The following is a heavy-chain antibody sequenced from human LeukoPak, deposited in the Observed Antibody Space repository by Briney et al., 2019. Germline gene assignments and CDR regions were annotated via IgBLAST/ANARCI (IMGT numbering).Heavy chain of an antibody. CDR3: ARSVDIDY. CDR2: ISSDGSNK. CDR1: DFSFSSYA. Sequence: GGSLRLSCAASDFSFSSYAMHWVCQAPGKGLEWVAVISSDGSNKYYADSVKGRFTISRDNAKNSLYLQMNSLRAEDTAVYYCARSVDIDYWGQGTLVTVSS. V-gene: IGHV3-30-3*01. J-gene: IGHJ4*02. D-gene: IGHD5-12*01.